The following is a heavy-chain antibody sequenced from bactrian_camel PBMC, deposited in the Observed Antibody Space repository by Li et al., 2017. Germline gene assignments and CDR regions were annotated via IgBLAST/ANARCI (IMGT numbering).Heavy chain of an antibody. CDR2: IASDGRL. J-gene: IGHJ6*01. CDR3: AAAPLYCGLVPTHFGV. D-gene: IGHD1*01. Sequence: VQLVESGGGLVQPGESLRLSCVASGITFSRHDMSWVRQAPGKEREGVATIASDGRLFYADSMKGRFTISKDNAKNTLYLQMNSLKPEDTAMYYCAAAPLYCGLVPTHFGVWGQGTQVTVS. V-gene: IGHV3S10*01. CDR1: GITFSRHD.